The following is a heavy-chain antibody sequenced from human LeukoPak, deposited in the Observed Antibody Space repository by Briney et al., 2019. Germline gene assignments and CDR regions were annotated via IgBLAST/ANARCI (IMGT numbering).Heavy chain of an antibody. CDR3: ASGDLEFDY. Sequence: SETLSLTCTVSGGSISSSSYYWGWIRQPPGKGLEWIGSIYYSGSTYYNPSLKSRVTISVDTSKNQFSLRLSSVTAADTAVYYCASGDLEFDYWGQGTLVTVSS. V-gene: IGHV4-39*01. J-gene: IGHJ4*02. D-gene: IGHD2-21*02. CDR2: IYYSGST. CDR1: GGSISSSSYY.